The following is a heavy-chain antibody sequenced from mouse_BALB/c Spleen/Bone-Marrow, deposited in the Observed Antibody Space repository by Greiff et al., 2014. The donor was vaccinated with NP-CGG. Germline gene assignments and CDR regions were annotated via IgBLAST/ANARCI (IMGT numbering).Heavy chain of an antibody. CDR1: GFDFSGYW. CDR2: INPDSRTI. Sequence: EVQLQQSGGGLVQPGGSLKLSCAASGFDFSGYWMTWVRQAPGKGLEWIGEINPDSRTINYKPSLKEKFIMSRDNAKNTLYLQMSEVRSEDTALYYCARNGYYGWMTYWGQGTLVTVSA. V-gene: IGHV4-1*02. J-gene: IGHJ3*01. CDR3: ARNGYYGWMTY. D-gene: IGHD1-2*01.